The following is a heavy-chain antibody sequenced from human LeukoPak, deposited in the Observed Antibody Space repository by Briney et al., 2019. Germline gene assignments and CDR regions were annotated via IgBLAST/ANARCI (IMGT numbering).Heavy chain of an antibody. CDR2: ISSSGSTI. CDR3: ASRDRQNYYDSSGYYYYFDY. Sequence: GGSLRLSCAASGFTFSDYYMSWIRQAPGKGLEWVSYISSSGSTIYYADSVKGRFTISRDNAKNSLYLQTNSLRAEDTAAYYCASRDRQNYYDSSGYYYYFDYWGQGTLVTVSS. D-gene: IGHD3-22*01. J-gene: IGHJ4*02. CDR1: GFTFSDYY. V-gene: IGHV3-11*01.